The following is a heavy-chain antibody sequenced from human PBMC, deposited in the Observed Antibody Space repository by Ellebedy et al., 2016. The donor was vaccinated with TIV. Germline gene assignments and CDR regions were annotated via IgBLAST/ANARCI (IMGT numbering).Heavy chain of an antibody. D-gene: IGHD3-3*01. V-gene: IGHV4-59*08. CDR2: IYYSWST. Sequence: MPSETLSLTCTVSGGSISSYYWSWIRQPPGKGLEWIGFIYYSWSTNYNPSLKSRVTISVDTSKNQFSLKLSSVTAADTAVYYCARHVQMEWLLSPVYGMDVWGQGTTVTVSS. J-gene: IGHJ6*02. CDR3: ARHVQMEWLLSPVYGMDV. CDR1: GGSISSYY.